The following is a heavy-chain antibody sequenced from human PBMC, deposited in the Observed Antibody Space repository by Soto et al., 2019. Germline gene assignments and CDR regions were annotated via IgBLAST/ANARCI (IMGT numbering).Heavy chain of an antibody. J-gene: IGHJ4*02. CDR2: ISGSGGST. V-gene: IGHV3-23*01. CDR1: GFTFSSYA. Sequence: GGSLRLSCAASGFTFSSYAMSWVRQAPGKGLEWVSAISGSGGSTYYADSVKGRFTISRDDPKNTLYLQMNSLKTEDTAVYYCTTDQTGYRVYWGQGTLVTVSS. CDR3: TTDQTGYRVY. D-gene: IGHD2-15*01.